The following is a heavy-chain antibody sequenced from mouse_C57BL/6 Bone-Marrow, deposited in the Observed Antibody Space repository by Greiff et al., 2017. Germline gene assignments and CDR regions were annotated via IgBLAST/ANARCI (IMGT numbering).Heavy chain of an antibody. J-gene: IGHJ1*03. V-gene: IGHV1-52*01. Sequence: VQLQQPGAELVRPGSSVKLSCKASGYTFTSYWMHWVKQRPIQGLEWIGNIDPSDSETHYNQKFKDKATLTVDKSSSTAYIQLSSLTSEDSAVYYCARSSNCSYWYFDVWGTGTTVTVSS. CDR2: IDPSDSET. CDR1: GYTFTSYW. CDR3: ARSSNCSYWYFDV. D-gene: IGHD4-1*01.